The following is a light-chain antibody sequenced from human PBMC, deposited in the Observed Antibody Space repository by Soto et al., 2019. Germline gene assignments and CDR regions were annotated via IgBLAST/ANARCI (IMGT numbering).Light chain of an antibody. CDR1: QDIRNF. V-gene: IGKV1-27*01. Sequence: DIQMTQYPTSLSASVGDRVTITCRASQDIRNFVAWYQQKPGKAPKLLIYAASTLQSGVPSRFSGSGSGTDFTLTLNSLQPEDVATYSCQKYSSVPVFGPGTKVEIK. J-gene: IGKJ3*01. CDR2: AAS. CDR3: QKYSSVPV.